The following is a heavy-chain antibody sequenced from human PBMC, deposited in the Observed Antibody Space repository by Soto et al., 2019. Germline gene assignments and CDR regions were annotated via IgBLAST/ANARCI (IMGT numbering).Heavy chain of an antibody. CDR1: GDSISPYY. CDR3: ARHVTMGATTGIFYYGMDV. CDR2: ISYSGGV. Sequence: QVQLQESGPGLVKPSETLSLTCTVSGDSISPYYWSWIRRPPGRELEWIGYISYSGGVNYNPSLRSRVTISVDTAKNQFSLSLHSATAADAAVYYCARHVTMGATTGIFYYGMDVWGQGTTVTVSS. J-gene: IGHJ6*02. D-gene: IGHD1-26*01. V-gene: IGHV4-59*08.